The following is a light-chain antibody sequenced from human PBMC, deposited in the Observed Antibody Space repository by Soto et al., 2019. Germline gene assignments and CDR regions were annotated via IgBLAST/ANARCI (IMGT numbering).Light chain of an antibody. Sequence: QSVLTQPASVSGSPGQSITISCTGTSSDVGSYNLVSWYQQHPGKAPKLMIYEGSKRPSGVSNRFSGSKSGNTASLTISGLQAEDDADYHCCSSAGSSTYVFGTGTKVTVL. J-gene: IGLJ1*01. CDR2: EGS. V-gene: IGLV2-23*01. CDR1: SSDVGSYNL. CDR3: CSSAGSSTYV.